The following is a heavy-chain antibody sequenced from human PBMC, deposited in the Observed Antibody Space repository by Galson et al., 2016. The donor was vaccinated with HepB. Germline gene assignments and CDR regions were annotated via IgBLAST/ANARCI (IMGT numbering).Heavy chain of an antibody. Sequence: SLRLSCAASGFTFSRYGMHWVRRAPGKGLEWVAVISYDGSNKYYEDSVKGRFTISRDNSKNTLYLQMNSLRAEDTAVYYCAKDSYYDILTGPTYYYYGMDVWGQGTTVTVSS. V-gene: IGHV3-30*18. D-gene: IGHD3-9*01. CDR2: ISYDGSNK. CDR3: AKDSYYDILTGPTYYYYGMDV. CDR1: GFTFSRYG. J-gene: IGHJ6*02.